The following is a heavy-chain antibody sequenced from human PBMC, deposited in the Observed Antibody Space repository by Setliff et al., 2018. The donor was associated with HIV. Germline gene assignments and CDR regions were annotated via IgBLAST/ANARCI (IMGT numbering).Heavy chain of an antibody. CDR3: ARDRHYSGLGSYGP. V-gene: IGHV4-61*10. CDR2: FDSSGGT. CDR1: GDSVRSSRYY. D-gene: IGHD3-10*01. Sequence: PSETLSLTCTVSGDSVRSSRYYWSWIRQPAGMGLEWIGRFDSSGGTDYNPSLKSRVTISIDTSRNQFSLRLTSVTAEDTAVYYCARDRHYSGLGSYGPWGPGTLVTV. J-gene: IGHJ5*02.